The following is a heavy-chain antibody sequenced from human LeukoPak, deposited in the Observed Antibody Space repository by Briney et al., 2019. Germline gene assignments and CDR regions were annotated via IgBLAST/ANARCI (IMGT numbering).Heavy chain of an antibody. CDR3: ARNRSEPLGNGGSFDS. Sequence: SETLSLTCAVSGYSISSGDYRGWIRLPPGKGLEWIGSIYHSGSTYYNPSLKSRVTISVDTSKRQFSLTLSSVTAADTAVYYCARNRSEPLGNGGSFDSWGQGTLVTVSS. J-gene: IGHJ4*02. CDR2: IYHSGST. CDR1: GYSISSGDY. V-gene: IGHV4-38-2*01. D-gene: IGHD3-16*01.